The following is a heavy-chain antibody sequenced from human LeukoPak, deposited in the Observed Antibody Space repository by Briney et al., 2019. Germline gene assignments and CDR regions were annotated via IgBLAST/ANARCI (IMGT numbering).Heavy chain of an antibody. CDR2: ISVYNGNT. CDR1: GYTFTSYY. J-gene: IGHJ4*02. Sequence: GASVKVSCKASGYTFTSYYMHWVRQAPGQGLEWMGWISVYNGNTNYAQKLQGRVTMTTDTSTTTAYMELRSLRSDDTAVYYSARDEYDSSGYRSIDYWGQGTLVTVSS. D-gene: IGHD3-22*01. CDR3: ARDEYDSSGYRSIDY. V-gene: IGHV1-18*04.